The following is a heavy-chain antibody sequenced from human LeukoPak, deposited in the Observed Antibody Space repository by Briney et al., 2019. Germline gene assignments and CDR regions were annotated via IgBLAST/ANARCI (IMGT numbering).Heavy chain of an antibody. CDR1: GYTFTDYY. J-gene: IGHJ4*02. CDR3: ARVVAATRIDY. Sequence: ASVKVSCKASGYTFTDYYMHWVRQAPGQGLECMGWINPNSGGTNYAQKFQGRVTVTRDTSTSTAYMELSRLTSDDTAIYYCARVVAATRIDYWGQGTLVTVSS. V-gene: IGHV1-2*02. CDR2: INPNSGGT. D-gene: IGHD2-15*01.